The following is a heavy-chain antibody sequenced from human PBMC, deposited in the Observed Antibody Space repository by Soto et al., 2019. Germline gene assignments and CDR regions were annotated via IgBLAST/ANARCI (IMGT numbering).Heavy chain of an antibody. CDR1: GASVSSSIHY. CDR3: ARVFIRDGYFDY. J-gene: IGHJ4*02. CDR2: VFYNGNA. V-gene: IGHV4-61*01. D-gene: IGHD4-17*01. Sequence: SETLSLTCTVSGASVSSSIHYWSWIRQPPGKGLEWVGYVFYNGNANYNPSLESRVTVSVDTSKNLFSLRLNSATAADTAVYFCARVFIRDGYFDYWRQGTLVTVSS.